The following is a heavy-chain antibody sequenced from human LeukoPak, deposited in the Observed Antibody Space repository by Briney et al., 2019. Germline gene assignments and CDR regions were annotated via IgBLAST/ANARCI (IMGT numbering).Heavy chain of an antibody. D-gene: IGHD2-2*01. J-gene: IGHJ4*02. CDR3: ARDGPRVYCSSTSCYEYYFDY. CDR2: ISYDGNNK. V-gene: IGHV3-30-3*01. Sequence: GGSLRLSCAASGFTFSSYAMHWVRQAPGKGLEWVAIISYDGNNKYYADSVKGRFTVSRDNSKNTLYLQMNSLRAEDTAVYYCARDGPRVYCSSTSCYEYYFDYWGQGTLVAVSS. CDR1: GFTFSSYA.